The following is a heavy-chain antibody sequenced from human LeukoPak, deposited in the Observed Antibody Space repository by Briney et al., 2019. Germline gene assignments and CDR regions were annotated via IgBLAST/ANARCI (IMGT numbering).Heavy chain of an antibody. D-gene: IGHD3-10*01. J-gene: IGHJ4*02. V-gene: IGHV3-7*01. CDR1: GFTFSCYW. CDR3: ARDLWFGDVDY. CDR2: IKQDGSEK. Sequence: GVSLRLSCAASGFTFSCYWMSWVRQAPGKGLEWVANIKQDGSEKYYVDSVKGRFTISRDNAKNSLYLQMNSLRAEDTAVYYCARDLWFGDVDYWGQGTLVTVSS.